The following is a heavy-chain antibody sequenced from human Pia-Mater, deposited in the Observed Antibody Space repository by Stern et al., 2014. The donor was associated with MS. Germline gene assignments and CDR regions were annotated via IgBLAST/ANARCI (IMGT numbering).Heavy chain of an antibody. CDR3: ARGPETRWLYNRGYFDY. D-gene: IGHD5-24*01. CDR2: ISYDGSNK. CDR1: GFTFSSYA. V-gene: IGHV3-30-3*01. Sequence: VQLVESGGGVVQPGRSLRLSCAASGFTFSSYAMHWVRQAPCKGLEWVAVISYDGSNKYYADSVKGRFTISRDTSKNTLYLQMNSLRAEDTAVYYGARGPETRWLYNRGYFDYWGQGTLVTVSS. J-gene: IGHJ4*02.